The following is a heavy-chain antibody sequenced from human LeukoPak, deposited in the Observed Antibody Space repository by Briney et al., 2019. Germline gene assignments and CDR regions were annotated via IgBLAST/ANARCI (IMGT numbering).Heavy chain of an antibody. D-gene: IGHD3-3*01. V-gene: IGHV3-23*01. Sequence: GGSLRLSCAASGFTFSSSSISWVRQAPGKGLEWVSAITDAVGSTHYADSVKGRFTISSDNSKNTVYLQMNSLRAEDTAVYYCAKVYDFWSGSNTYYFDYWGQGTLVTVSS. CDR1: GFTFSSSS. CDR2: ITDAVGST. J-gene: IGHJ4*02. CDR3: AKVYDFWSGSNTYYFDY.